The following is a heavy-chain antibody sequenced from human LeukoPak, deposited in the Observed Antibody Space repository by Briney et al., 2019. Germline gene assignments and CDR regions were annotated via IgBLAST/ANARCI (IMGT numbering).Heavy chain of an antibody. D-gene: IGHD3-22*01. V-gene: IGHV4-34*12. Sequence: SETLSLTCAVYGGSFSGHSWSWIRQPPGKGLEWIGEVIHSGSTNYNPSLKSRVTISVDKSKNQFSLKLSSVTAADTAVYYCARYDTTFWFDPWGQGTLVTVSS. J-gene: IGHJ5*02. CDR1: GGSFSGHS. CDR3: ARYDTTFWFDP. CDR2: VIHSGST.